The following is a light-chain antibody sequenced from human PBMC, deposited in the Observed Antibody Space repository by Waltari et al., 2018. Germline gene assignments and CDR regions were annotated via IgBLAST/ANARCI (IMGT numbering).Light chain of an antibody. CDR1: KLEDKY. CDR3: QAWDDSTVI. J-gene: IGLJ2*01. CDR2: RDN. V-gene: IGLV3-1*01. Sequence: SYDLTQPPSVSVSPGETASITCSGDKLEDKYVSWYQQKPGQSPVLVMYRDNMRSSGIPERFSGSNSGNTATLTISGTQAMDEADFYCQAWDDSTVIFGGGTKLTVL.